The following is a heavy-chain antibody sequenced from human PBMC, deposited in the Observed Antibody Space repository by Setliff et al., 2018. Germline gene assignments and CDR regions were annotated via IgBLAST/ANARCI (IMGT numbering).Heavy chain of an antibody. D-gene: IGHD4-4*01. CDR2: IYYRGDT. CDR3: ARQGEYSRRFGY. V-gene: IGHV4-39*01. J-gene: IGHJ4*02. CDR1: GASLSSGTYY. Sequence: SETLSLTCTVSGASLSSGTYYWGWIRQPPGKGLEWIGRIYYRGDTYYNASLKGRLTISVDTAQNQFSLRLTSVTAADTAIYYCARQGEYSRRFGYWGQGILVTVSS.